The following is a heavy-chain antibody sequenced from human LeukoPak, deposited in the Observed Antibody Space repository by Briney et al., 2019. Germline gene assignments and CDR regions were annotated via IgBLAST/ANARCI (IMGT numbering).Heavy chain of an antibody. CDR2: INHSGST. CDR3: AKSNGYGLVDI. V-gene: IGHV4-34*01. J-gene: IGHJ3*02. Sequence: SETLSLTCAVYGGSFSGYYWSWIRQPPGKGLEWIGEINHSGSTNYNPSLKGRVTISLDTSRNQFSLKLNSVTAADTAVYYCAKSNGYGLVDIWGQGTMVTVSS. D-gene: IGHD3-10*01. CDR1: GGSFSGYY.